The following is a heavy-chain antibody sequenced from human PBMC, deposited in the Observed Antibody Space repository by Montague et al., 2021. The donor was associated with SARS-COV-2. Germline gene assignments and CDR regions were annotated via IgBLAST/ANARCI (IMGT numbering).Heavy chain of an antibody. CDR1: GGSISSGGYC. J-gene: IGHJ2*01. CDR2: IYYSGST. Sequence: TLSLTCTVSGGSISSGGYCWSWIRQHPGKGLEWIGYIYYSGSTYYNPPLKSRVTISVDTSKNQFSLKMSSVTAADTAVYYCARSPEPMIILIITSLNWYFDLWGRGTLVTVSS. V-gene: IGHV4-31*03. D-gene: IGHD3-22*01. CDR3: ARSPEPMIILIITSLNWYFDL.